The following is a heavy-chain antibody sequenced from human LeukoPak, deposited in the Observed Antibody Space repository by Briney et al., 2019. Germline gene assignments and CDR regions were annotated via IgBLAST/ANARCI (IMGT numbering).Heavy chain of an antibody. D-gene: IGHD3-10*01. CDR1: GYTLTELS. Sequence: ASVKVSCKVSGYTLTELSMHWVRQAPGKGLEWMGGFDPEDGETIYAQKFQGRVTMTEDTSTDTAYMGLSSLRSEDTAVYYCTIISSDYYYGMDVWGKGTTVTVSS. CDR2: FDPEDGET. V-gene: IGHV1-24*01. CDR3: TIISSDYYYGMDV. J-gene: IGHJ6*04.